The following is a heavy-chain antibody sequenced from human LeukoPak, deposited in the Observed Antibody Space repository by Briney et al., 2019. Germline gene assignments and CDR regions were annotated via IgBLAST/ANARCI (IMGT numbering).Heavy chain of an antibody. V-gene: IGHV3-15*01. D-gene: IGHD1-26*01. Sequence: GGSLRLSCAASGFAFNNAWMSWVRQAPGKGLEWVGRIKSKTDGGTTDYAAPVKGRFTISRDDSKNTLYLQMNSLKTEDTAVYYCTTGWELLLRDDAFDIWGQGTMVTVSS. CDR1: GFAFNNAW. J-gene: IGHJ3*02. CDR3: TTGWELLLRDDAFDI. CDR2: IKSKTDGGTT.